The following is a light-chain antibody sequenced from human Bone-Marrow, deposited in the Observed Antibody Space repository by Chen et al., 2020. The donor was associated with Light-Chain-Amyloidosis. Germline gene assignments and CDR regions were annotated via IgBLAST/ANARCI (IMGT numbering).Light chain of an antibody. CDR1: VLPTKY. V-gene: IGLV3-25*03. J-gene: IGLJ2*01. CDR2: RDT. Sequence: SSELTQPPSVSLSPGQTARITCSGDVLPTKYAYWYQQKPGQAPVLVIHRDTERPSGISERFSGSSSGTTATLTISGVQAEDEADYHCQSADSSGTYEVIFGGGTKLTVL. CDR3: QSADSSGTYEVI.